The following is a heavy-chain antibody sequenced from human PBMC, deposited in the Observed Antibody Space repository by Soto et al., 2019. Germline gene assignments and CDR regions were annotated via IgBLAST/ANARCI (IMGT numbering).Heavy chain of an antibody. J-gene: IGHJ3*01. Sequence: EVQLVESGGGLVKPGGSLRLSCAATGFTFSSYTMNWVRQAPGKGLEWVSSISSRSSYIYYADSVKGRYTISRDNAKDSLYLQMNSLRAEATAVYYCATVITTDAAFDVWGQGTIVTVSS. CDR2: ISSRSSYI. CDR3: ATVITTDAAFDV. V-gene: IGHV3-21*01. D-gene: IGHD3-3*01. CDR1: GFTFSSYT.